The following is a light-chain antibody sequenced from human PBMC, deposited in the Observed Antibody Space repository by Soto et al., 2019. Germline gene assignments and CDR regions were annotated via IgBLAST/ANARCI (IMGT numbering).Light chain of an antibody. CDR1: QSISSS. CDR3: QHYSTYSA. CDR2: DAS. Sequence: DIQMTQSPSTLSASVGDRVTITCRASQSISSSLARYQQKPGKAPKLLIYDASNLESGVPSIFSGSGSGTEFTLTISSLPPDDFATYYCQHYSTYSAFGQGTKVDIK. J-gene: IGKJ1*01. V-gene: IGKV1-5*01.